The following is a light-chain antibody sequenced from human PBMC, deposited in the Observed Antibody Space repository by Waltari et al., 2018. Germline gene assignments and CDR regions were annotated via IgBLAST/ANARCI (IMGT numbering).Light chain of an antibody. CDR1: QTVSASS. V-gene: IGKV3-20*01. J-gene: IGKJ2*01. CDR2: GPS. Sequence: EIVLTQSPGTLSLSPGERATLSCRASQTVSASSLAWYQQKLGQAPSLRLYGPSRRAPGIPDRFSGSWSGTDFTLTISRLEPEDFAMYYCQQYGGSPPMYTFGQGTKLEIK. CDR3: QQYGGSPPMYT.